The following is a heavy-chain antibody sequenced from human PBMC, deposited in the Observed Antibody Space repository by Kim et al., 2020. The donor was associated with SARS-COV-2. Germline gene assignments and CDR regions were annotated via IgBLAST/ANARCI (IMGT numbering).Heavy chain of an antibody. CDR3: ARDRGRSGSYFSYYYGMDV. Sequence: SETLSLTCTVSGGSISSGGYYWSWIRQHPGKGLEWIGYIYYSGSTYYNPSLKSRVTISVDTSKNQFSLKLSSVTAADTAVYYCARDRGRSGSYFSYYYGMDVWGQGTTGTVSS. J-gene: IGHJ6*02. V-gene: IGHV4-31*03. D-gene: IGHD3-10*01. CDR2: IYYSGST. CDR1: GGSISSGGYY.